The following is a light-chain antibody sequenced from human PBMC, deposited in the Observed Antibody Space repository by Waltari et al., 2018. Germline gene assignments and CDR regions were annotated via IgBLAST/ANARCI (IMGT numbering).Light chain of an antibody. Sequence: EIVLTQSPGTLSLSPGERATLSCRASQSVSYYLAWYQQKPGQAPRLLIHDASNRATGIPARFSGSGSGTDFTLTISSLEPEDFAVYYCQHRRNWPPTFGPGTKVEVK. CDR3: QHRRNWPPT. J-gene: IGKJ3*01. CDR1: QSVSYY. V-gene: IGKV3-11*01. CDR2: DAS.